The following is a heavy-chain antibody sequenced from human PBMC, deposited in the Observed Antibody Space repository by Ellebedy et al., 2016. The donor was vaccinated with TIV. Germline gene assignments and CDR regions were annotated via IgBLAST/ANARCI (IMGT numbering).Heavy chain of an antibody. J-gene: IGHJ4*02. D-gene: IGHD2-15*01. Sequence: GESLKISXAASGFSFISYAMSWVRHTPGKGLEWVSSISGRGDKTYYADSVKGRFTISRDNAKNSLYLQMNSLRDEDTAVYYCARYWSTGSFDSWGQGTLVTVSS. V-gene: IGHV3-23*01. CDR3: ARYWSTGSFDS. CDR1: GFSFISYA. CDR2: ISGRGDKT.